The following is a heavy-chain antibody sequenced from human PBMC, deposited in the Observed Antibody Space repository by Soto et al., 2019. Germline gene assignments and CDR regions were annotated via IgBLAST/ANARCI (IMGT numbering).Heavy chain of an antibody. CDR3: ARDGSNMPYSSSWYGVWDGSYPFDY. Sequence: SETLSLTCTVSGGSISSSSYYWGWIRQPPGKGLEWIGSIYYSGSTYYNPSLKSRVTISVDTSKNQFSLKLSSVTAADTAVYYCARDGSNMPYSSSWYGVWDGSYPFDYWGQGTLVTVSS. CDR2: IYYSGST. CDR1: GGSISSSSYY. D-gene: IGHD6-13*01. V-gene: IGHV4-39*07. J-gene: IGHJ4*02.